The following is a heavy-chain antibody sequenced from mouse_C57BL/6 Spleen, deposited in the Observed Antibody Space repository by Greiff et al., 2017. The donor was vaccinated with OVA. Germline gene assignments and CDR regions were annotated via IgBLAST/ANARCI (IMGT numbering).Heavy chain of an antibody. CDR2: ISSGGSYT. J-gene: IGHJ2*01. Sequence: EVKLVESGGDLVKPGGSLKLSCAASGFTFSSYGMSWVRQTPDKRLEWVATISSGGSYTYYPDSVKGRFTISRDNAKNTLYLQMSSLKSEDTAMYYCAREGVGPYFDYWGQGTTLTVSS. V-gene: IGHV5-6*02. D-gene: IGHD4-1*01. CDR3: AREGVGPYFDY. CDR1: GFTFSSYG.